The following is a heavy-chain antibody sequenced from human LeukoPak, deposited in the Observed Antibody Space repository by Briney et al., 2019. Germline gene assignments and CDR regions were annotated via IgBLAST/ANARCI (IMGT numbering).Heavy chain of an antibody. Sequence: GGSLRLSCAASGFTFSTYTMAWVRQAPGGGLEWVSAISGSGGSTYYADSVKGRFTISRDNSKNTLYLQMNSLRAEDTAVYYCAKDFYGSSPTFFDYWGQGTLVTVSS. J-gene: IGHJ4*02. CDR1: GFTFSTYT. CDR2: ISGSGGST. D-gene: IGHD6-6*01. CDR3: AKDFYGSSPTFFDY. V-gene: IGHV3-23*01.